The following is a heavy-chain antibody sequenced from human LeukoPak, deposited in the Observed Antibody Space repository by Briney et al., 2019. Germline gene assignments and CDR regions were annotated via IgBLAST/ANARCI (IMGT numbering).Heavy chain of an antibody. CDR3: ARVQELELREVDY. Sequence: ASVKVSCKASGYTFTGYYMHWVRQAPGQGLEWMEWINPNSGGTNYARKFQGRVTMTRDTSISTAYMELSRLRSDDTAVYYCARVQELELREVDYWGQGTLVTVSS. CDR2: INPNSGGT. J-gene: IGHJ4*02. CDR1: GYTFTGYY. V-gene: IGHV1-2*02. D-gene: IGHD1-7*01.